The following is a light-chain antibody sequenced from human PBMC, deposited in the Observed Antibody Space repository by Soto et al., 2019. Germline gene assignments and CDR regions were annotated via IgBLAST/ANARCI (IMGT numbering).Light chain of an antibody. Sequence: EIVMTQSPATLSVSPGERATLSCRASQSVSSNLAWYQQNPGQAPRLLIYGASTRATGIPARFSGSGSGTEFTLTISSLQSEDFAVYYCQQYNTWPQTFGQGTKVDIK. CDR1: QSVSSN. V-gene: IGKV3-15*01. CDR2: GAS. CDR3: QQYNTWPQT. J-gene: IGKJ1*01.